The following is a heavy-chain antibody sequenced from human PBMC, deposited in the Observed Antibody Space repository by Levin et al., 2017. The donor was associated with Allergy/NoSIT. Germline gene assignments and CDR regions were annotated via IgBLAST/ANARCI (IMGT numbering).Heavy chain of an antibody. CDR1: GFSFGDFV. CDR3: WTALLEPVGLWYFDF. CDR2: ITSGGAG. D-gene: IGHD1-14*01. J-gene: IGHJ4*02. Sequence: GGSLRLSCTGSGFSFGDFVMSWYRQAPGKGLEWLTYITSGGAGAYAASVEAGFFVSRDDSKSTVSLQLNSLRTEETAVYYCWTALLEPVGLWYFDFRGQGTLVTGSS. V-gene: IGHV3-49*03.